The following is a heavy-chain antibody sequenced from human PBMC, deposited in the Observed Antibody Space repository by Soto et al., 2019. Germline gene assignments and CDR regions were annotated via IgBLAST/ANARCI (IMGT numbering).Heavy chain of an antibody. CDR2: IIPILGIA. CDR1: GGTFSSYT. CDR3: ARDQGGATRGWFDP. V-gene: IGHV1-69*08. Sequence: QVQLVQSGAEVKKPGSSVKVSCKASGGTFSSYTISWVRQAPGQGLEWMGRIIPILGIANYAQKFQGRVTITADKSTSTAYMELSSLRSEDTAVYYCARDQGGATRGWFDPWGQGTLVTVSS. D-gene: IGHD1-26*01. J-gene: IGHJ5*02.